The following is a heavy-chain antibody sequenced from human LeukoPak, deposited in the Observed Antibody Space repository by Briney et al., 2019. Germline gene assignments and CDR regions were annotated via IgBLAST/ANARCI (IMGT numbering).Heavy chain of an antibody. D-gene: IGHD4-17*01. CDR1: GFTFSDCY. V-gene: IGHV3-11*06. CDR2: ISSSSTYT. Sequence: GGSLRLSCAASGFTFSDCYMSWIREAPGKGLEWISYISSSSTYTNYADSVKGRFTISRDNAKKSLSLQMNGLRAEDTAVYYCARARGMDDYGDFRIKWGQGTLVTVSS. J-gene: IGHJ4*02. CDR3: ARARGMDDYGDFRIK.